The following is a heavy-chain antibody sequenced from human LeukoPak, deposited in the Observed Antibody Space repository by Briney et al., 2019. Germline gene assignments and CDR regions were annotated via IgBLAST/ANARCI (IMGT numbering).Heavy chain of an antibody. CDR3: ARGLIPYSSPGAGYYYFDY. CDR1: GFTFSSYA. J-gene: IGHJ4*02. Sequence: GGSLRLSCAASGFTFSSYAMHWVRQAPGKGLEYVSAISSNGGSTYYANSVKGRFTISRDNSKNTLYLQMGSLRAEDMAVYYCARGLIPYSSPGAGYYYFDYWGQGTLVTVSS. D-gene: IGHD6-13*01. CDR2: ISSNGGST. V-gene: IGHV3-64*01.